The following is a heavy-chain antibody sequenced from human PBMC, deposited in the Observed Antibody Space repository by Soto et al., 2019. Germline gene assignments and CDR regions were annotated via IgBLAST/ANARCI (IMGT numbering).Heavy chain of an antibody. D-gene: IGHD3-3*01. Sequence: QVQLVESGGGVVQPGRSLRLSCAASGFTFSSYGMHWVRQAPGKGLEWVAVISYDGSNKYYADSVKGRFTISRDNSKNTLYLQMNSLRAEDTAVYYCAKDPVGGVVIYGPFDYWGQGTLVTVSS. CDR1: GFTFSSYG. CDR3: AKDPVGGVVIYGPFDY. CDR2: ISYDGSNK. V-gene: IGHV3-30*18. J-gene: IGHJ4*02.